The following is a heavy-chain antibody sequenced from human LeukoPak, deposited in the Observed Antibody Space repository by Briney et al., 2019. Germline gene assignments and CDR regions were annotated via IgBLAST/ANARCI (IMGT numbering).Heavy chain of an antibody. J-gene: IGHJ5*02. CDR3: TRKSGGSQRKMDDWFDP. CDR2: ISGSGGST. CDR1: GFTFSSYA. D-gene: IGHD3-10*01. Sequence: GGSLRLSCAASGFTFSSYAMSWVRQAPGKGLEWVSAISGSGGSTYYADSVKGRFTIPRDNSKSTLYLQMDSLRSGDTAVYSCTRKSGGSQRKMDDWFDPWGQGTLVIVSS. V-gene: IGHV3-23*01.